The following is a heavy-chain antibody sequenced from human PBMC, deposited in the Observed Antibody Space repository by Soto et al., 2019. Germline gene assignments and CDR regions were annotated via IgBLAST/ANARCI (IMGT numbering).Heavy chain of an antibody. D-gene: IGHD3-22*01. CDR2: ISYDGSNK. CDR1: GFTFSSYA. CDR3: ARVPHYYWQFHYYYGMDV. J-gene: IGHJ6*02. Sequence: GGSLRLSCAASGFTFSSYAMHWVRQAPGKGLEWVAVISYDGSNKYYADSVKGRFTISRDNSKNTLYLQMNSLRAEDTAVYYCARVPHYYWQFHYYYGMDVWGQGTTVTVSS. V-gene: IGHV3-30-3*01.